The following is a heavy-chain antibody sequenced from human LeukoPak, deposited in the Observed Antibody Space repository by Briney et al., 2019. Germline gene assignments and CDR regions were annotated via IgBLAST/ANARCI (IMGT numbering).Heavy chain of an antibody. CDR3: ARDAEDIVVVVAASGWFDP. J-gene: IGHJ5*02. CDR2: INPNSGGT. V-gene: IGHV1-2*02. D-gene: IGHD2-15*01. Sequence: GASVNVSCKASGYTFTGYYMHWVRQAPGQGLEWMGWINPNSGGTNYAQKFQGRVTMTRDTSISTAYMELSRLRSDDTAVYYCARDAEDIVVVVAASGWFDPWGQGTLVTVSS. CDR1: GYTFTGYY.